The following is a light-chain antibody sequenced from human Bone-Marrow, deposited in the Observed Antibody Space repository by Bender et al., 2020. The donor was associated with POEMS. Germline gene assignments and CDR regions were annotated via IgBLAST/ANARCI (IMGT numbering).Light chain of an antibody. CDR3: HSYDSSLSGWV. CDR2: DNS. Sequence: QSVLTQAPSVSGAPGQRVTISCTGTSFNIGAGYDVHWYQRLPGAAPKLLIYDNSNRPSGVPDRFSGSTSGTSASLAITGLQTEDEADYYCHSYDSSLSGWVFGGGTKLTVL. CDR1: SFNIGAGYD. J-gene: IGLJ2*01. V-gene: IGLV1-40*01.